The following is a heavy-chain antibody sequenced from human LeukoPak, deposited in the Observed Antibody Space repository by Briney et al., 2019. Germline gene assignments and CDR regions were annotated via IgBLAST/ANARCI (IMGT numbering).Heavy chain of an antibody. V-gene: IGHV4-38-2*01. CDR1: GYSISRGYY. J-gene: IGHJ6*03. Sequence: SETLSLTCAVSGYSISRGYYWGWIRQPPGKGLEWIWSLYDSGSPYYNPSLKSRVTISVDTSENQFSLKLSSMTAADTAVYYCAARGDSYYYGSGSYLKPYYYYYIDVWGKGTTVTVSS. CDR3: AARGDSYYYGSGSYLKPYYYYYIDV. D-gene: IGHD3-10*01. CDR2: LYDSGSP.